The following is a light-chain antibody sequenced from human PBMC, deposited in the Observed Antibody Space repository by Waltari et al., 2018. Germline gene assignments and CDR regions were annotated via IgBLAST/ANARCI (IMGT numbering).Light chain of an antibody. CDR2: GVT. CDR3: CSYAGDRTFV. CDR1: SSDVGSYKF. J-gene: IGLJ1*01. Sequence: QSALTQPASVSGSPGQSITISCTGTSSDVGSYKFVSWYQQSPGKAPKFLMYGVTKRPSGVSNRFSGSKSGNTASLTISGLQAEDEADYYCCSYAGDRTFVFGTGTKVTVL. V-gene: IGLV2-23*02.